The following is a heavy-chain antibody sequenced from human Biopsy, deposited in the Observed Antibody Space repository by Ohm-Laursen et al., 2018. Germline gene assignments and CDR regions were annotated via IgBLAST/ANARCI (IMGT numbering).Heavy chain of an antibody. Sequence: SLRLSCTASGFTFSSYWMNWVRQVPGKGLVWVATINKDGSTLQYVDSVRGRFTISRDNAKNTLHLQMNSLRADYTAIYYCAKDLHNYGMDVWGQGTTVTVSS. CDR2: INKDGSTL. V-gene: IGHV3-74*03. J-gene: IGHJ6*02. CDR1: GFTFSSYW. CDR3: AKDLHNYGMDV.